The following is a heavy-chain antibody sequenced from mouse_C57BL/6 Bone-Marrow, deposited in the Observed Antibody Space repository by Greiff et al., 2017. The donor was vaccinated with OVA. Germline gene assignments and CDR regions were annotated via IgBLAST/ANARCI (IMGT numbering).Heavy chain of an antibody. Sequence: VKLQESGAELVRPGTSVKMSCKASGYTFTNYWIGWAKQRPGHGLEWIGDIYPGGGYTNYNEKFKGKATLTADKSSSTAYMQFSSLTSEDSAIYYCARTITTASYFDYWGQGTTLTVSS. J-gene: IGHJ2*01. D-gene: IGHD2-4*01. CDR3: ARTITTASYFDY. V-gene: IGHV1-63*01. CDR1: GYTFTNYW. CDR2: IYPGGGYT.